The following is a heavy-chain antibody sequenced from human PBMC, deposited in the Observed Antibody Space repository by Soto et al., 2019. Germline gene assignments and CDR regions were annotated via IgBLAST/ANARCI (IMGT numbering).Heavy chain of an antibody. D-gene: IGHD2-2*01. CDR3: ARDQRGRGYCSSTSCYVNAFDI. V-gene: IGHV3-48*01. J-gene: IGHJ3*02. Sequence: EVQLVESGGGLVQPGGSLRLSCAASGFTFSSYSMNWVRQAPGKGLEWVSYISSSSSTIYYADSVKGRFTISRDNAKNSLYLQMNSLRAEDTAVYYCARDQRGRGYCSSTSCYVNAFDIWGQGTMVTVSS. CDR1: GFTFSSYS. CDR2: ISSSSSTI.